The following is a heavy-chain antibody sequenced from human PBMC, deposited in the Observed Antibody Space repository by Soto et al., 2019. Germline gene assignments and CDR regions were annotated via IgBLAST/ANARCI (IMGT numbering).Heavy chain of an antibody. CDR2: INLRGGTT. J-gene: IGHJ4*02. Sequence: QVQLVQSGPEVRKPGASVRLSCATSGYNFNKYYIHWVRKAPGQGLEWMGIINLRGGTTEYAHKFRGSVTVTGDTSTRTAYMELSSLRSEDTAVYFCARGPDDSDVPRWDHWGQGTLITVSS. CDR1: GYNFNKYY. CDR3: ARGPDDSDVPRWDH. V-gene: IGHV1-46*02. D-gene: IGHD4-17*01.